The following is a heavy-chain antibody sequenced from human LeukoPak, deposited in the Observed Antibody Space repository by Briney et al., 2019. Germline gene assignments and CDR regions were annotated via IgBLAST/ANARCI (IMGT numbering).Heavy chain of an antibody. CDR2: ICYSGST. J-gene: IGHJ5*02. D-gene: IGHD3-3*01. CDR3: ARGRTVLRLLEWSLRPGKWFDP. Sequence: SETLSLTCTVSGGSISSYYWSWIRQPPGKGLEWIGYICYSGSTNYNPSLKSRVTISVDTSKNQFSLKLSSVTAADTAVYYCARGRTVLRLLEWSLRPGKWFDPWGQGTLLTVSS. CDR1: GGSISSYY. V-gene: IGHV4-59*01.